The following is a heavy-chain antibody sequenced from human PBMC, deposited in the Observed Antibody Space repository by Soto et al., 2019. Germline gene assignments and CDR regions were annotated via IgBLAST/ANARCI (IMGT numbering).Heavy chain of an antibody. Sequence: EVRLVESGGGLVQPGGSLRLSCAASGFTFSNHWMYWIRQAPGKGLMWVSRVSRDGSVTYYEDSVKGRFTIFRDNSKNTVYLEMDSLRAADTGEYYCVRGSDGWSGMDVWGQGTTVTVSS. CDR1: GFTFSNHW. V-gene: IGHV3-74*01. J-gene: IGHJ6*02. D-gene: IGHD3-3*01. CDR2: VSRDGSVT. CDR3: VRGSDGWSGMDV.